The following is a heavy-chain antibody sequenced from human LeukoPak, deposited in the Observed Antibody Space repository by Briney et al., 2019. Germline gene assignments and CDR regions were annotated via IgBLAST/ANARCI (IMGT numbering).Heavy chain of an antibody. Sequence: KTSETLSLTCTVSGGSISSYYWSWIRQPPGKGLEWSGYIYYSGSTNYNPSLKSRVTISVDTSKNQFSLKLSSVTAADTAVYYCAREGEMATSALDYWGQGTLVTVSS. D-gene: IGHD5-24*01. CDR3: AREGEMATSALDY. CDR2: IYYSGST. V-gene: IGHV4-59*01. J-gene: IGHJ4*02. CDR1: GGSISSYY.